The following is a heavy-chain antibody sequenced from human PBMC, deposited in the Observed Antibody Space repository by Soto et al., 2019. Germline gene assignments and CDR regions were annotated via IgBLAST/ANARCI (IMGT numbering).Heavy chain of an antibody. V-gene: IGHV1-69*06. J-gene: IGHJ6*02. Sequence: SVKVSCKASGGTFSSYAISWVRQAPGQGLEWMGGIIPIFGTANYAQKFQGRVTITADKSTSTAYMELSSLRSEDTAVYYCARRPVVVPAAIAYYYYYGMDVWGQGTTVTVSS. CDR3: ARRPVVVPAAIAYYYYYGMDV. CDR1: GGTFSSYA. CDR2: IIPIFGTA. D-gene: IGHD2-2*01.